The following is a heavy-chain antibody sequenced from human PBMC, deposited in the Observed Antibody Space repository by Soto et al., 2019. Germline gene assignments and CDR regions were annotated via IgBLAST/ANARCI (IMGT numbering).Heavy chain of an antibody. Sequence: GGSLRLSCAASGFTFSSYSMNWVRQAPGKGLEWVSSISSSSSYIYYADSVKGRFTISRDNAKNSLYLQMNSLRAEDTAVYYCARGTDFWSGYLELSYYMDVWGKGTTVTVSS. CDR1: GFTFSSYS. D-gene: IGHD3-3*01. J-gene: IGHJ6*03. V-gene: IGHV3-21*01. CDR2: ISSSSSYI. CDR3: ARGTDFWSGYLELSYYMDV.